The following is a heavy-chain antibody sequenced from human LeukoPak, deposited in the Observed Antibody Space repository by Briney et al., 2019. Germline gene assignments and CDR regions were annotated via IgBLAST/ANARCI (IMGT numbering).Heavy chain of an antibody. V-gene: IGHV3-23*01. Sequence: GGSLRLSCAASGFIFSCYAMTWVRQAPGKGLEWVSGISGSGGSTYYADSVKGRFTISRDDSKNTLYLEMNSLRAEDTAVYYCAKDQTSSGWYFDYWGQRTLVTVSS. J-gene: IGHJ4*02. CDR2: ISGSGGST. D-gene: IGHD6-19*01. CDR1: GFIFSCYA. CDR3: AKDQTSSGWYFDY.